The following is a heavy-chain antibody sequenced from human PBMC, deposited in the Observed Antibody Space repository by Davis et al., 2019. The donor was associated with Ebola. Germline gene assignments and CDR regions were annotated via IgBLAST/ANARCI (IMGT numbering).Heavy chain of an antibody. J-gene: IGHJ4*02. CDR3: ARSYGAAPFDY. Sequence: GSLRLSCTVSGGSISPYYWSWIRQPPGKGLEWIGYIYYSGSTKYNLSLKGRVAISVDTSKNQFSLKLSSVTAADTAVYYCARSYGAAPFDYWGQGTLVTVSS. CDR1: GGSISPYY. V-gene: IGHV4-59*08. CDR2: IYYSGST. D-gene: IGHD4/OR15-4a*01.